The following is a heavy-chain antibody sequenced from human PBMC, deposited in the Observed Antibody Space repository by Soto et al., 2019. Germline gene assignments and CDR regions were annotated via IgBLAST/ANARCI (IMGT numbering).Heavy chain of an antibody. CDR2: INDSGNI. Sequence: QVQLQQWGAGLLKPSETLSLTCAVYGGSFSGYQWSWIRQTPGKGLEWIGEINDSGNINYNPSLKSSVTTFLDKPTKQISRNLSSVNAADTAVYYCARGLILWFGELSRRGGYYYYVDVWGKGTAVIVSS. V-gene: IGHV4-34*01. CDR3: ARGLILWFGELSRRGGYYYYVDV. D-gene: IGHD3-10*01. J-gene: IGHJ6*03. CDR1: GGSFSGYQ.